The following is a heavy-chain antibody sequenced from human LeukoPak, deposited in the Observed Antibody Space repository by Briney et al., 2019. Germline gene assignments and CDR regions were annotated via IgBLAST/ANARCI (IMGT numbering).Heavy chain of an antibody. J-gene: IGHJ4*02. D-gene: IGHD1-20*01. Sequence: GGSLRLSCAPSGFTFSNAWMSWVRQAPGKGREWVAAIRGSGGSTDCAESVKGRFTISRDNYKNTLYLQMNSLRAEDKAIYYCSRSSGGRGGVTGGFDYWGQGTLVTVSS. CDR1: GFTFSNAW. V-gene: IGHV3-23*01. CDR3: SRSSGGRGGVTGGFDY. CDR2: IRGSGGST.